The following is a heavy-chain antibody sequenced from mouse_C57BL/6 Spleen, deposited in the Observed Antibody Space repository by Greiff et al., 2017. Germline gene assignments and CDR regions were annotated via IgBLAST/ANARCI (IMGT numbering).Heavy chain of an antibody. D-gene: IGHD2-13*01. J-gene: IGHJ2*01. CDR2: IDPSDSYT. Sequence: QVQLQQPGAELVMPGASVKLSCKASGYTFTSYWMHWVKQRPGQGLEWIGEIDPSDSYTNYNQKFKGKSTLTVDKSSSTAYMQLSSLTSEDSAVYYCARRRGYYGDFDYWGQGTTLTVSS. V-gene: IGHV1-69*01. CDR1: GYTFTSYW. CDR3: ARRRGYYGDFDY.